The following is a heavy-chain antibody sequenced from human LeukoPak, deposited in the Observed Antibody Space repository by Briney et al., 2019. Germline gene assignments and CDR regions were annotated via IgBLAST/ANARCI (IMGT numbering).Heavy chain of an antibody. Sequence: SETLSLTCTVSGGSISSYYWSWIRQPPGKGLEWIGCISYSGSTHYNPSLEGRVTISPDTSKNQLSLKLTSVTAADTAVYYCARHIRQHWPVGFDRWGQGTLATVSS. D-gene: IGHD3-3*02. CDR3: ARHIRQHWPVGFDR. CDR2: ISYSGST. J-gene: IGHJ4*02. V-gene: IGHV4-59*08. CDR1: GGSISSYY.